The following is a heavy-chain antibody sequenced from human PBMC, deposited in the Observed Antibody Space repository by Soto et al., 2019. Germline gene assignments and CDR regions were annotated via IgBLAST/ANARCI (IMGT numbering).Heavy chain of an antibody. Sequence: PSETLSLTCAVSGDYISTGAYSWSWIRQPPGKGLEWIGYIYPSGSTCYNSSLKSRVSISVDRAENQFSLNLRSATAADTAVYYCARKSRNAFDIWGQGTMVTVSS. J-gene: IGHJ3*02. V-gene: IGHV4-30-2*01. CDR1: GDYISTGAYS. CDR3: ARKSRNAFDI. CDR2: IYPSGST.